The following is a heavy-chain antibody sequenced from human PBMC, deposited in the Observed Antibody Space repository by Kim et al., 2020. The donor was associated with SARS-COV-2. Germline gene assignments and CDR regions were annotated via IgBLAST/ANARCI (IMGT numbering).Heavy chain of an antibody. Sequence: GGSLRLSCAASGFFFDDYTMHWVRQPPGKGLEWVSLITWKDHSTYYADSVKGRFTVSRDNIKSSLYLQMNSLRTEDTAVYYCAVGRTIDDDYFDCWGQGTLVTVSS. CDR1: GFFFDDYT. D-gene: IGHD3-9*01. CDR3: AVGRTIDDDYFDC. J-gene: IGHJ4*02. V-gene: IGHV3-43*01. CDR2: ITWKDHST.